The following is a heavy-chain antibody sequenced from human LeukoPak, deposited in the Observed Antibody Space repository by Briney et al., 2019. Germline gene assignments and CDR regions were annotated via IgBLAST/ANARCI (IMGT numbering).Heavy chain of an antibody. J-gene: IGHJ4*02. D-gene: IGHD3-22*01. CDR2: IYSGGGT. CDR3: ARAACWFDDSSYYFDY. V-gene: IGHV3-66*01. Sequence: GGSLRLSCAASGFTVSRNYMTWVRQAPGKGLEWVSAIYSGGGTYYADSVRGRFTISRDNSKNTVYLQMNSLRAEDTAVYHCARAACWFDDSSYYFDYWGQGSLVTVSS. CDR1: GFTVSRNY.